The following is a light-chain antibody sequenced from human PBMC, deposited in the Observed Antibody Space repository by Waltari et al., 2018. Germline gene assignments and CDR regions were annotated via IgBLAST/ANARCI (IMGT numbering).Light chain of an antibody. CDR3: QQYDDWPPGT. J-gene: IGKJ1*01. CDR1: QAISNN. Sequence: EIVMTQSPATLSVSPGERATLPCRASQAISNNLAWYQQKPGQAPRLLIYGASTWATGIPARFSGSGSGTEFTLTIISLQSEDFAVYYCQQYDDWPPGTFGQGTKVEIK. CDR2: GAS. V-gene: IGKV3-15*01.